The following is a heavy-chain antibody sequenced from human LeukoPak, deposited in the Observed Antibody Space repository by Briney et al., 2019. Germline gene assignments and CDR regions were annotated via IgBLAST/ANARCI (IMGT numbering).Heavy chain of an antibody. CDR2: ISAGGGST. CDR1: EFTFSNYA. D-gene: IGHD6-19*01. CDR3: AKRVAGAVYYFDY. J-gene: IGHJ4*02. V-gene: IGHV3-23*01. Sequence: GGSLRLSCAASEFTFSNYAMSWVRQAPGKGLEWVSGISAGGGSTYYADSVKGRFTISRDNSRNTLYLQMNSLRVEDTAVYYCAKRVAGAVYYFDYWGQGTLVTVSS.